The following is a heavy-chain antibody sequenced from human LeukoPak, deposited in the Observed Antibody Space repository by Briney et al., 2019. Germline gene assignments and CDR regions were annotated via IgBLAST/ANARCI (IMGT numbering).Heavy chain of an antibody. J-gene: IGHJ3*02. V-gene: IGHV4-39*01. CDR3: ASSFPNWGDAFDI. CDR1: GGSISSSSYY. Sequence: PSETLSLTCTVSGGSISSSSYYWGWIRQPPGKGLEWIGSIYYSGSTYYNPSLKSRVTISVDTSKNQFSLKLSSVTAADTAVYYWASSFPNWGDAFDIWGQGTMVTVSS. D-gene: IGHD7-27*01. CDR2: IYYSGST.